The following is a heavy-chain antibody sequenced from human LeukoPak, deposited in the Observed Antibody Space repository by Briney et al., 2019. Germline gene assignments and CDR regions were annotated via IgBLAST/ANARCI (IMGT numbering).Heavy chain of an antibody. Sequence: GGSLRLSCAASGFTFSSYSMNWVRQAPGKGLEWASYISSSSSTIYYADSVKGRFTISRDNAKNSLYLQMNSLRDEDTAVYYCASLHLGELSSNDYWGQGTLVTVSS. D-gene: IGHD3-16*02. CDR2: ISSSSSTI. V-gene: IGHV3-48*02. CDR3: ASLHLGELSSNDY. J-gene: IGHJ4*02. CDR1: GFTFSSYS.